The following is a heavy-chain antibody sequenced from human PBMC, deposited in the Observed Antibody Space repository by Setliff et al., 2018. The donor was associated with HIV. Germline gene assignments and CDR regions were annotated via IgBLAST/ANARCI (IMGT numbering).Heavy chain of an antibody. CDR2: INGGNGDT. Sequence: ASVKVSCKASGGTLRSYGFTWVRQAPGQSLEWMAWINGGNGDTKYSQKFQGRVTVTGDTSAITAYMELSDLRSEDTAVYYCARDSLPYYYGSGTDSFDIWGQGTMVTVSS. J-gene: IGHJ3*02. V-gene: IGHV1-3*01. D-gene: IGHD3-10*01. CDR3: ARDSLPYYYGSGTDSFDI. CDR1: GGTLRSYG.